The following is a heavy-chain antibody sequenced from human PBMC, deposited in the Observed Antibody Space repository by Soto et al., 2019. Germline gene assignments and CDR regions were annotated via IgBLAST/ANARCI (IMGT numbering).Heavy chain of an antibody. J-gene: IGHJ4*02. Sequence: EVQLVESGGGLVQPGGSVRLSCAASGFTFSHYWMHWVRQVPGKGLLWVARIDGDGTHITYADFVKGRFTISRDNAKNTVGLQTNSLSAEDTAVYYCARDFTTAETPGADFDYWGQGTLLTVSS. CDR3: ARDFTTAETPGADFDY. CDR1: GFTFSHYW. V-gene: IGHV3-74*01. CDR2: IDGDGTHI. D-gene: IGHD4-17*01.